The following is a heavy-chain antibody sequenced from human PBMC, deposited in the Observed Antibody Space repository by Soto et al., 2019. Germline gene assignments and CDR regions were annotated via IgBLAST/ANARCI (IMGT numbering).Heavy chain of an antibody. CDR1: GFTFSSYA. J-gene: IGHJ4*02. Sequence: PGGSLRLSCAASGFTFSSYAMRWVRQAPGKGLEWVSTISNSGGHTYYADSVKGRFTISRDNSKSTLNLQMHSLRAEDTAIYYCAKGYHNYGGYSDYWGQGTLVTVSS. CDR2: ISNSGGHT. V-gene: IGHV3-23*01. D-gene: IGHD4-17*01. CDR3: AKGYHNYGGYSDY.